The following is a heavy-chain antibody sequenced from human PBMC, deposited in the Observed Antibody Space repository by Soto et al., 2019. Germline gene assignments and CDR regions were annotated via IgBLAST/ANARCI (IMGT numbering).Heavy chain of an antibody. CDR2: INSDGSST. V-gene: IGHV3-74*01. CDR3: ARVASQLWSTGEDY. J-gene: IGHJ4*02. Sequence: GGSLRPSCAATVPNFNRYWLHSIRQAPGKGLVWVSLINSDGSSTSYADSVKGRFTISRDNAKNTLYLQMNSLRAEDTAVYYCARVASQLWSTGEDYWGQGTLVTVSS. CDR1: VPNFNRYW. D-gene: IGHD5-18*01.